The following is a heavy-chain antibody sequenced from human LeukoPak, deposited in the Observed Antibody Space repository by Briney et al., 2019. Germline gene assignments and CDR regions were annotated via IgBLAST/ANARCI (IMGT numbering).Heavy chain of an antibody. Sequence: SVKVSCKASGGTFSSCAISWVRQAPGQGLEWMGRIIPIFGTANYAQKFQGRVTITTDESTTKAYVELNRLSSRDTAVYYCARESDSSGYYYFDYWGQGTLVTVSS. D-gene: IGHD3-22*01. CDR2: IIPIFGTA. CDR1: GGTFSSCA. V-gene: IGHV1-69*05. J-gene: IGHJ4*02. CDR3: ARESDSSGYYYFDY.